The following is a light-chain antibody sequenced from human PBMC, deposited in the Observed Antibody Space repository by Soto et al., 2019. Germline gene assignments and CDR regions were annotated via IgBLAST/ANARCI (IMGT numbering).Light chain of an antibody. CDR1: QSISSW. J-gene: IGKJ1*01. Sequence: DIQMTQSPSTLSASVGDRVTITCRASQSISSWLAWYQQKPGKAPKLLIYKASSLESGVPSRFSGSGSETEFTLTISSLQPDDFATYYCQQYNNYPWTFGQGTKVESK. CDR2: KAS. V-gene: IGKV1-5*03. CDR3: QQYNNYPWT.